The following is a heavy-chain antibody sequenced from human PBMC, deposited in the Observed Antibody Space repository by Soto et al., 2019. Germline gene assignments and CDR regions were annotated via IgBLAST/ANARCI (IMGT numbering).Heavy chain of an antibody. J-gene: IGHJ4*02. CDR2: ISAYNGNT. Sequence: ASVKVSCKASGYTFTSYCISWVRQSPVQGLEWMGWISAYNGNTNYAQKLQGRVTMTTDTSTSTAYMELRSLRSDDTAVYYCARGYCTNGVCYYFDYWGQGTLVTVSS. D-gene: IGHD2-8*01. V-gene: IGHV1-18*04. CDR3: ARGYCTNGVCYYFDY. CDR1: GYTFTSYC.